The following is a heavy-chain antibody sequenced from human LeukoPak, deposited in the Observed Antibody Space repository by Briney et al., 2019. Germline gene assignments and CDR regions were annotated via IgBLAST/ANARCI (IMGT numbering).Heavy chain of an antibody. CDR1: GLTFSSYW. D-gene: IGHD2/OR15-2a*01. V-gene: IGHV3-7*01. CDR2: IKQDGSDK. Sequence: GGSLRLSCAASGLTFSSYWMTWVRQAPGKGLEWVASIKQDGSDKNYVDSVKGRFTTSRDNAKNSLYRQMNSLRGEDTAVYYCARTRLSSDCWGQGTLVTVSS. J-gene: IGHJ4*02. CDR3: ARTRLSSDC.